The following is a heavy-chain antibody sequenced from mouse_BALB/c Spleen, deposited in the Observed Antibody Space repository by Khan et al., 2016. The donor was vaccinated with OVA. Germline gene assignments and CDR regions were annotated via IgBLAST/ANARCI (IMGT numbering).Heavy chain of an antibody. D-gene: IGHD2-10*01. Sequence: VKLQESGAELARPGASVKMSCKASGYTFTSYTMHWVKQRPGQGLEWIGYINPSNGYTNYNQKFRDKATLTADKSSSTAYMQLSSLTSEDSAVYYGARVGPYHAKYGAWFAYWGQGTLVTVSA. V-gene: IGHV1-4*01. CDR3: ARVGPYHAKYGAWFAY. J-gene: IGHJ3*01. CDR1: GYTFTSYT. CDR2: INPSNGYT.